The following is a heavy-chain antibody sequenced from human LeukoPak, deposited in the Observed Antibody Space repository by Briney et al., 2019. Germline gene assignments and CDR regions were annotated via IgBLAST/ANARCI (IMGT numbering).Heavy chain of an antibody. V-gene: IGHV4-59*08. J-gene: IGHJ4*02. CDR1: GGSISSYY. CDR2: IYYSGST. D-gene: IGHD1-26*01. Sequence: SETVSLTCTVSGGSISSYYWSWIRQPPGKGLEWIGYIYYSGSTKYNPSLKSRVTISVDTSNNQFSLKLGSVTAADTAVYYCARHLPKWGWDYWGQGTLVTVPS. CDR3: ARHLPKWGWDY.